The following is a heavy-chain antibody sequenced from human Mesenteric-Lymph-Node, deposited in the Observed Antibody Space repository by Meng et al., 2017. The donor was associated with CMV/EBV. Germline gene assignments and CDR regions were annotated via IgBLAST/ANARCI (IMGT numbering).Heavy chain of an antibody. CDR1: GFTFSRYA. V-gene: IGHV3-30-3*01. CDR2: TSYDGNKK. CDR3: ARGPRTNSQMDV. Sequence: GESLKISCAGSGFTFSRYALHWVRQAPGKGLEWVADTSYDGNKKDYADSVKGRFTISRDNSKDTLYLQMNNLRGDDTAVYYCARGPRTNSQMDVWGQGTTVTVSS. J-gene: IGHJ6*02. D-gene: IGHD2-21*01.